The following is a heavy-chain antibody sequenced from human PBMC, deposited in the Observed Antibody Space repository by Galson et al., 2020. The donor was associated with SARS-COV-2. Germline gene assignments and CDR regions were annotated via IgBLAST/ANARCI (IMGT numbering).Heavy chain of an antibody. V-gene: IGHV4-59*08. J-gene: IGHJ5*02. D-gene: IGHD3-10*01. CDR3: ARHRTEVDVLLWFGELPPEVHPFDP. CDR1: GGSISSYY. CDR2: IYYSGST. Sequence: ASETLSLTCTVSGGSISSYYWSWIRQPPGKGLEWIGYIYYSGSTNYNPSLKSRVTISVDTSKNQFSLKLSSVTAADTAVYYCARHRTEVDVLLWFGELPPEVHPFDPWGQGTLVTVSS.